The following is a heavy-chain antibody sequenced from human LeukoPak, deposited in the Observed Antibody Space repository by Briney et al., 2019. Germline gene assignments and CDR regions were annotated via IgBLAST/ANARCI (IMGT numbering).Heavy chain of an antibody. CDR2: INPSGGST. V-gene: IGHV1-46*01. J-gene: IGHJ6*04. Sequence: ASVKVSCKASGYTFTSYYMHWVRQAPGQGLEWMGIINPSGGSTSYAQKSQGRVTMTRDTSTSTVYMGLSSLRSEDTAVYYCAREGRYFDWPGDYYYGMDVWGKGTTVTVSS. CDR3: AREGRYFDWPGDYYYGMDV. D-gene: IGHD3-9*01. CDR1: GYTFTSYY.